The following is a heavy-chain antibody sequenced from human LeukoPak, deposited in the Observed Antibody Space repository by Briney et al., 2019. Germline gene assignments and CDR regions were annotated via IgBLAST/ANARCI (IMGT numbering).Heavy chain of an antibody. CDR1: GFTFSSYS. D-gene: IGHD3-22*01. CDR2: ISSSSSTI. V-gene: IGHV3-48*02. CDR3: ARFPHYYDSSGYSF. Sequence: GRSLRLSCAASGFTFSSYSMNWDRQAPGKGLEWVSYISSSSSTIYYADSVKGRFTISRDNAKNSLYLQMNSLRDEDTAVYYCARFPHYYDSSGYSFWGQGTLVTVSS. J-gene: IGHJ4*02.